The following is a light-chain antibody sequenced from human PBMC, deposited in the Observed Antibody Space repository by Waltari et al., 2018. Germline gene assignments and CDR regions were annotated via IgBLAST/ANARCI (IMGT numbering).Light chain of an antibody. CDR3: YSYAGASTYV. J-gene: IGLJ1*01. CDR2: EVD. Sequence: QSALTQPAPVSGSPGQSITISCTGTRSDIGRFNLVSWYQQHPGKAPKLLIYEVDKRPSGVSDRFSGSKSGNTASLTISGLQAEDETDYYCYSYAGASTYVFGTGTKVTVL. V-gene: IGLV2-23*02. CDR1: RSDIGRFNL.